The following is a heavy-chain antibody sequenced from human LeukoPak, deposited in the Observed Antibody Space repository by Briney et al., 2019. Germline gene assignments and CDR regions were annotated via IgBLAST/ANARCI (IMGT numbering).Heavy chain of an antibody. D-gene: IGHD2-2*01. J-gene: IGHJ6*02. CDR2: IIPIFGIA. CDR1: GGTFSSYA. CDR3: ARDSYPSTCSSTSCYFNYYYGMDV. V-gene: IGHV1-69*04. Sequence: GASVKVSCKASGGTFSSYAISWVRQAPGQGLEWMGRIIPIFGIANYAQKFQGRVTITADKSTRTAYMELSSLRSEDTAVYYCARDSYPSTCSSTSCYFNYYYGMDVWGQGTTVTVSS.